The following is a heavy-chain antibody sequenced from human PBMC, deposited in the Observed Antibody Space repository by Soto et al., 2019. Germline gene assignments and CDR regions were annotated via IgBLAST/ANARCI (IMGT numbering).Heavy chain of an antibody. CDR1: GYSISSGYY. V-gene: IGHV4-38-2*01. J-gene: IGHJ6*02. Sequence: SETLSLTCAVSGYSISSGYYWGWIRQPPGKGLEWIGSIYHSGSTYYNPSLKSRVTISVDTSKNQFSLKLSSVTATDTAVYYCARVGGYGMDVWGQGTTVTVSS. D-gene: IGHD3-10*01. CDR3: ARVGGYGMDV. CDR2: IYHSGST.